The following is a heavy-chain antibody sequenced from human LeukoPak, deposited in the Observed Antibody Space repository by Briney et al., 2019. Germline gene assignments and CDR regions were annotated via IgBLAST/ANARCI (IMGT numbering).Heavy chain of an antibody. CDR3: ARAPITSPFYFDY. CDR1: GFSFDEHG. Sequence: PGGSLRLSCTASGFSFDEHGMSWVRQVPGKGLEWVSGINWSGGSTGYADPLRGRFTISRDNAKNSLYLQMDSLRAEDTALYYCARAPITSPFYFDYWGQGTLVTVSS. D-gene: IGHD2-2*01. CDR2: INWSGGST. V-gene: IGHV3-20*04. J-gene: IGHJ4*02.